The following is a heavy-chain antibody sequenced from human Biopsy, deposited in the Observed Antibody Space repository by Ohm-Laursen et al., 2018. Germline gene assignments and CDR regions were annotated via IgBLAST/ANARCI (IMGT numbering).Heavy chain of an antibody. D-gene: IGHD3-22*01. CDR3: AKDQGYYYDRSVYYYFDY. CDR1: GFTFSSYA. J-gene: IGHJ4*02. CDR2: ITSSGDTT. V-gene: IGHV3-23*01. Sequence: GSLRLSCAASGFTFSSYAMSRVRQAPGKGLEWVSAITSSGDTTYYSDSVKGRFTISRDSSKNTLHLQMNSLRAEDTAVYYCAKDQGYYYDRSVYYYFDYWGQGTLVTVSS.